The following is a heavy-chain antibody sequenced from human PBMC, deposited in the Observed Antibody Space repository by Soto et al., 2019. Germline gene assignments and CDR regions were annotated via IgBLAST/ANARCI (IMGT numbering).Heavy chain of an antibody. CDR2: ISSSGSKM. Sequence: EVQLVESGGGLVQPGGSLRVSCEASGFIFSRYEMHWVRQAPGKGLAWVSYISSSGSKMNYADSVKGRFTVSRDNAKNSLNLDMNSLRAEDRAVYYCARRYSKYLPLDYWGQGTLVTVSS. CDR1: GFIFSRYE. J-gene: IGHJ4*02. V-gene: IGHV3-48*03. CDR3: ARRYSKYLPLDY. D-gene: IGHD4-4*01.